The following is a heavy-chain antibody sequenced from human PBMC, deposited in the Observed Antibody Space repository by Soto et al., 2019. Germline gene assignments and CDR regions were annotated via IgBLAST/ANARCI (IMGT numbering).Heavy chain of an antibody. CDR2: ISYAGTNK. CDR1: GFTVSSFG. V-gene: IGHV3-30*18. J-gene: IGHJ3*02. CDR3: AKVIPATGIEGGGDAFDI. D-gene: IGHD1-26*01. Sequence: GCLLLSSAASGFTVSSFGMHWSRQSPGEGLEWVALISYAGTNKYYAYSVRGRFTISRDNSKNTLYLEMNTLRVEDTAVYYCAKVIPATGIEGGGDAFDIWGQGTMVTVSS.